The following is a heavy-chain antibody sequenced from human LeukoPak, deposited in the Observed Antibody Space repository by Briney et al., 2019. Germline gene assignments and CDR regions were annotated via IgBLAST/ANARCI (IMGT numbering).Heavy chain of an antibody. V-gene: IGHV3-23*01. Sequence: LSGGSLRLSCAASGFTFSSYAMSWVRQAPGKGLDWVSAISGSGDSTYYIDSVRGRFTISRDNSKNTLYLQMSSLRAEDTAVYYCAKGVGYCSGGSCYYSSVDAFDIWGQGTMVTVPS. D-gene: IGHD2-15*01. CDR1: GFTFSSYA. CDR3: AKGVGYCSGGSCYYSSVDAFDI. J-gene: IGHJ3*02. CDR2: ISGSGDST.